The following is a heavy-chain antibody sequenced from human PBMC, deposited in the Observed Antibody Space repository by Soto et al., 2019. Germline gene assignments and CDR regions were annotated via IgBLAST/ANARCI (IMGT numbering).Heavy chain of an antibody. CDR1: GGSISSGGYY. V-gene: IGHV4-31*03. CDR2: FYYSGST. D-gene: IGHD7-27*01. J-gene: IGHJ4*02. Sequence: QVQLQESGPGLVQPSQTLSITCTVSGGSISSGGYYCSWIRQHPGKGLEWIGHFYYSGSTYYNPSLKSRVTMSVDTSQNQFSLKLRSVTAADTAMYYCARVWGMAPDYWGQGTLVTVSS. CDR3: ARVWGMAPDY.